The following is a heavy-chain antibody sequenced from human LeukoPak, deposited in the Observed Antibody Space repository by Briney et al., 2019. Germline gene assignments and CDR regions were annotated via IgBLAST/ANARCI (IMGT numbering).Heavy chain of an antibody. CDR2: IYYSGST. Sequence: PSETLSLTCTVSGGSISSGGYYWSWIRQHPGKGLEWIGYIYYSGSTNYNPSLKSRVTMSVDTSKNQFSLKLSSVTAADTAVYYCARDLRAPDYGDYVSWFDPWGQGTLVTVSS. V-gene: IGHV4-61*08. CDR1: GGSISSGGYY. J-gene: IGHJ5*02. CDR3: ARDLRAPDYGDYVSWFDP. D-gene: IGHD4-17*01.